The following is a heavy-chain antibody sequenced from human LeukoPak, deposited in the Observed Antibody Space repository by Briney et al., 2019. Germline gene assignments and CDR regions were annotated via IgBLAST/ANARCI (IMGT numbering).Heavy chain of an antibody. CDR3: ARGSFDSSGYYIDAFDI. CDR2: IYHSGST. J-gene: IGHJ3*02. D-gene: IGHD3-22*01. CDR1: GGSISSGGYS. V-gene: IGHV4-30-2*01. Sequence: SETLTLTCAVSGGSISSGGYSWSWIRRPPGKGLEWIGYIYHSGSTYYNPSLKSRVTISVDRSKNQFSLKLSSVTAADTAVYYCARGSFDSSGYYIDAFDIWGQGTMVTVSS.